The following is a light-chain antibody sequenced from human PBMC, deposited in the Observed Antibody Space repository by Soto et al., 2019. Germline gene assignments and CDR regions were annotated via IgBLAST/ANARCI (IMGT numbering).Light chain of an antibody. J-gene: IGLJ3*02. Sequence: QSALTQPASVSGSPGQSITISCTGTSSDIGTYDYVSWYQQHPGKAPKLMIYEVINRPSGISNRFSGSKSGNTASLTISGLQAEDEADYYCSSYTTSSPLEVCGGGTKVTVL. CDR3: SSYTTSSPLEV. CDR2: EVI. CDR1: SSDIGTYDY. V-gene: IGLV2-14*01.